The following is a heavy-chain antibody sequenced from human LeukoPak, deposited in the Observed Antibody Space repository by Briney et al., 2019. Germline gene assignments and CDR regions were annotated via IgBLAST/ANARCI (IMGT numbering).Heavy chain of an antibody. J-gene: IGHJ6*03. V-gene: IGHV1-69-2*01. CDR3: ATDSSPDEYYYYYYMDV. D-gene: IGHD6-13*01. CDR1: GYTFTDYY. Sequence: ASLKISCKASGYTFTDYYMHWVQQAPGKGLEWMGRVDSKDGETIYAEKFQGRVTITADTSTDTAYMELSSLRSEDTAVYYCATDSSPDEYYYYYYMDVWGKGTTVTVSS. CDR2: VDSKDGET.